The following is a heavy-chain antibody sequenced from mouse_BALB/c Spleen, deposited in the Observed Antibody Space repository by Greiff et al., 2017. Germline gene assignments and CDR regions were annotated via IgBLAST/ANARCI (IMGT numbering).Heavy chain of an antibody. CDR3: AREDYGSSYELGFAY. V-gene: IGHV5-6-5*01. D-gene: IGHD1-1*01. CDR2: ISSGGST. J-gene: IGHJ3*01. Sequence: EVNLVESGGGLVKPGGSLKLSCAASGFTFSSYAMSWVRQTPEKRLEWVASISSGGSTYYPDSVKGRFTISRDNARNILYLQMSSLRSEDTAMYYCAREDYGSSYELGFAYWGQGTLVTVSA. CDR1: GFTFSSYA.